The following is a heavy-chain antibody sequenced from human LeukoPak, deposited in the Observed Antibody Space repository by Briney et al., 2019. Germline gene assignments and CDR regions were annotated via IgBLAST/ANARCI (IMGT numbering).Heavy chain of an antibody. J-gene: IGHJ4*02. V-gene: IGHV3-64*02. CDR2: ISTDGFGK. CDR3: TRWGSTSCYDS. D-gene: IGHD2-2*01. Sequence: QPGGSLRLSCAASGFTFSTYAMHWVRQAPGKGLEYISAISTDGFGKYYADSVRGRFTISRDNSKDMLYLQMGSLGPEDMAVYYCTRWGSTSCYDSWGQGTLVTVSS. CDR1: GFTFSTYA.